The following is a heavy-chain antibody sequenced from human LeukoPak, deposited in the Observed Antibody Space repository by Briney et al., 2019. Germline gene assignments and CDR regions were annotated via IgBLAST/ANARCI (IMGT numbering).Heavy chain of an antibody. CDR2: INPSGGST. V-gene: IGHV1-46*01. J-gene: IGHJ5*02. Sequence: ASVKVSFKASGYTFTIYYMHWVRQAPGQGLEWMGIINPSGGSTSYAQKFQGRVTMTRDTSTGTVYMELSSLRSEDTAVYYCAREGATYNWFDPWGQGTLVTVSS. CDR3: AREGATYNWFDP. CDR1: GYTFTIYY. D-gene: IGHD1-26*01.